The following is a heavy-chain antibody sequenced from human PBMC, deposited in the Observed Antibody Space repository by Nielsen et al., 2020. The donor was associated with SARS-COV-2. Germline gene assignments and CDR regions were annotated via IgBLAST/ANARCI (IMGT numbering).Heavy chain of an antibody. J-gene: IGHJ4*02. CDR2: ISGHNGNT. D-gene: IGHD3-22*01. CDR1: GYTFISYG. CDR3: ARDSSGTYRRVDY. Sequence: ASVKVSCKASGYTFISYGISWVRQAPGQGLEWMGKISGHNGNTNYAQKFQGRVTMTRDTSTSTVYMELSSLRSDDTAVYYCARDSSGTYRRVDYWGQGTLVTVSS. V-gene: IGHV1-18*01.